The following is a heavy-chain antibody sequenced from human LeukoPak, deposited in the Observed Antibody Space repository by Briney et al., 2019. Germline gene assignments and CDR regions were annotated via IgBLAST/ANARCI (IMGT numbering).Heavy chain of an antibody. Sequence: GGSLRLSCAASGFTFSSYSMNWVRQAPGKGLEWVSFISSSSSYIYYADSVKGRFTISRDNAKNSLYLQMNSLRAEDTAVYYCARSPPTIVVVAAADFDYWGQGTLVTVSS. CDR1: GFTFSSYS. D-gene: IGHD2-15*01. CDR2: ISSSSSYI. CDR3: ARSPPTIVVVAAADFDY. J-gene: IGHJ4*02. V-gene: IGHV3-21*01.